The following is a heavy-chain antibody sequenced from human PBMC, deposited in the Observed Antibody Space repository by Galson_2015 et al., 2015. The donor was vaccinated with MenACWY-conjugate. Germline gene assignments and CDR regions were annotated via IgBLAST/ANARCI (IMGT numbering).Heavy chain of an antibody. J-gene: IGHJ3*01. V-gene: IGHV1-46*01. CDR1: GYSVTSHY. Sequence: SVKVSCKASGYSVTSHYIHWVRQAPGQGLEWMGLINPNGGITIYAQKFQGRVTVARDTSTSTVFLELSSLTSDDTAVYYCARDGTSYCSREICHSSDAFDVWGQGTMVTVSS. D-gene: IGHD2-15*01. CDR2: INPNGGIT. CDR3: ARDGTSYCSREICHSSDAFDV.